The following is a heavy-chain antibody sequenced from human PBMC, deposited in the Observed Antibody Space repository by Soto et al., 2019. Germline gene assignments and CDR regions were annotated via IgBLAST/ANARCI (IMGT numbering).Heavy chain of an antibody. CDR2: ISSSSSTI. D-gene: IGHD1-1*01. CDR3: ARGDWNRRFDP. V-gene: IGHV3-48*02. CDR1: GFTFSSYS. J-gene: IGHJ5*02. Sequence: EVQLVESGGGLVQPGGSLRLSCAASGFTFSSYSMNWVRQAPGKGLEWVSYISSSSSTIYYADSVKGRFTISRDNAKNSLYRQMNSLRDEDTAVYYCARGDWNRRFDPWGQGTLVTVSS.